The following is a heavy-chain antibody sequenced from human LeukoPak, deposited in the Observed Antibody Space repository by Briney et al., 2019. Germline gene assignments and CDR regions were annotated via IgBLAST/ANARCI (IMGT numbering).Heavy chain of an antibody. CDR1: GGSISSYY. CDR3: ARWSLELGRPNYYYYYNMDV. V-gene: IGHV4-4*09. Sequence: SETLSLTCTVSGGSISSYYWSWIRQPPGQGLEWIGYICPSGSTNYNPSLNSRVTISLDTSKNQFSLKLSSVPAADTAVYYWARWSLELGRPNYYYYYNMDVWGKGTTVTASS. D-gene: IGHD1-7*01. CDR2: ICPSGST. J-gene: IGHJ6*03.